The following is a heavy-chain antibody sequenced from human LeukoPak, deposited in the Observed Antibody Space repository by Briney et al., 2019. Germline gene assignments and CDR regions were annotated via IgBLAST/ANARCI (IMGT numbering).Heavy chain of an antibody. CDR2: ISYDGSNK. CDR3: ARGIGYCSSTSCDNWFDP. D-gene: IGHD2-2*01. V-gene: IGHV3-30-3*01. J-gene: IGHJ5*02. CDR1: GFTFSSYA. Sequence: GGSLRLSCAASGFTFSSYAMHRVRQAPGKGLEWVAVISYDGSNKYYADSVKGRFTISRDNSKNTLYLQMNSLRAEDTAVYYCARGIGYCSSTSCDNWFDPWGQGTLVTVSS.